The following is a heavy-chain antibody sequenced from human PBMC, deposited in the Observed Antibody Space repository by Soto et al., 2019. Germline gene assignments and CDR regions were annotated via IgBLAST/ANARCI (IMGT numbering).Heavy chain of an antibody. CDR2: MNPGSGDT. J-gene: IGHJ5*02. V-gene: IGHV1-8*01. CDR1: GYTFTNND. Sequence: ASVKVSCKASGYTFTNNDVSWLRQSTGQGLEWMGWMNPGSGDTGYAQKFQGRVTMTRDISIATAYMELSSLRSDDTAIYYCATMATFGSLNWFDPWGQGTLVTVSS. D-gene: IGHD3-10*01. CDR3: ATMATFGSLNWFDP.